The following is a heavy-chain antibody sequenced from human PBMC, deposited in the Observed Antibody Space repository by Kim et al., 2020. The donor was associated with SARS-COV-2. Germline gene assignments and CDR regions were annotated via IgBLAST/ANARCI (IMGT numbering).Heavy chain of an antibody. V-gene: IGHV3-23*01. D-gene: IGHD3-22*01. CDR3: AKDSSTMIVYDAFDI. Sequence: ASVKGRFTIARDNSKNTLYLQMNSLRAEDTAVYYCAKDSSTMIVYDAFDIWGQGTMVTVSS. J-gene: IGHJ3*02.